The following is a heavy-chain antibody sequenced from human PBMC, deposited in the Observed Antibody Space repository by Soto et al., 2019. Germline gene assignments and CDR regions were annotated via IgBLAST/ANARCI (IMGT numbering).Heavy chain of an antibody. D-gene: IGHD2-15*01. CDR1: GGSFSGYY. Sequence: SETLSLTCAVYGGSFSGYYWSWIRQPPGKGLEWIGEINHSGSTNYNPSLKSRVTISVDTSKNQFSLKLSSVTAADTAVYYCARGNCSGGSCYSALDYWGQGTLVTVSS. V-gene: IGHV4-34*01. CDR3: ARGNCSGGSCYSALDY. CDR2: INHSGST. J-gene: IGHJ4*02.